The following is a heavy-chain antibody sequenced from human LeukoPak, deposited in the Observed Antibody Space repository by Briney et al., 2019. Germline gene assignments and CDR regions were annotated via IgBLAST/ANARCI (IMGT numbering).Heavy chain of an antibody. CDR3: ARDNVVVVPAVAVQH. J-gene: IGHJ1*01. CDR2: ISAYNGNT. V-gene: IGHV1-18*01. Sequence: EASVKVSCKASGYTFTSSGVSWVRQAPGQGLEWMGWISAYNGNTNYAQKFQGRVTMTTDTSTSTAYMELRSLRSDDTAVYYCARDNVVVVPAVAVQHWGQGTLVTVSS. D-gene: IGHD2-2*01. CDR1: GYTFTSSG.